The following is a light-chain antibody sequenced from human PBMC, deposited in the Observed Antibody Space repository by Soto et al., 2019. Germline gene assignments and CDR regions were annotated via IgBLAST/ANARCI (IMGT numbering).Light chain of an antibody. CDR3: AAWDDSLSGLNVV. CDR2: RNN. Sequence: QPVLTQPPSASGTPGQRVTISCSGSSSNIGSNYVYWYQQLPGTAPKLLIYRNNQRPSGVPDRFSGSKSGTSASLAISGLRSEDEADYYCAAWDDSLSGLNVVFGGGTQLTVL. CDR1: SSNIGSNY. V-gene: IGLV1-47*01. J-gene: IGLJ2*01.